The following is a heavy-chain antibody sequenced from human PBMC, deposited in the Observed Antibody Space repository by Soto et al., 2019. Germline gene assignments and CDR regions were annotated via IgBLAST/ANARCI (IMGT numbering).Heavy chain of an antibody. V-gene: IGHV1-2*02. CDR3: TRDMAVEPYGNWFDH. Sequence: ASVKVSCKASGYTFTYYMHWVRQAPGQGLEWMGWINPTTGGTNYAQRFQGRVTMTTDTSISTAYMELISLRSDDTAVYYCTRDMAVEPYGNWFDHWGQGTLVTVSS. CDR1: GYTFTYY. D-gene: IGHD6-19*01. CDR2: INPTTGGT. J-gene: IGHJ5*02.